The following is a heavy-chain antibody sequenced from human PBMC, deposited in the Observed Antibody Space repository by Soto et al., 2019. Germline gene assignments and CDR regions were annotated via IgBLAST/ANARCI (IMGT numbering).Heavy chain of an antibody. CDR1: GSTFSGYS. D-gene: IGHD3-10*01. V-gene: IGHV3-48*01. CDR3: ARGYYYGSGSYFDY. CDR2: ISSSSGTM. J-gene: IGHJ4*02. Sequence: GGSLRLSCAASGSTFSGYSMNWVRQAPGKGLEWVSYISSSSGTMYYADSVKGRFTISRDNAKNSLYLQMNSLRPEDTAVYYCARGYYYGSGSYFDYWGQGTLVTVSS.